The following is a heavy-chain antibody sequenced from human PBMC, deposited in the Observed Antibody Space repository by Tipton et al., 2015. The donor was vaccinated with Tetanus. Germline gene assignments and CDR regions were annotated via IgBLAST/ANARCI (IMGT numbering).Heavy chain of an antibody. V-gene: IGHV4-61*01. CDR3: ARANYDSFKKGPFDS. CDR2: ISGSGTT. J-gene: IGHJ4*01. CDR1: GASIGSISYY. D-gene: IGHD3-3*01. Sequence: TLSLTCTVSGASIGSISYYWSWIRQPPGKGLEWLAYISGSGTTNSNYYLKSRITMTRDTSRNQFSLTLTSVTAADTAVYYCARANYDSFKKGPFDSWGQGALVTVSS.